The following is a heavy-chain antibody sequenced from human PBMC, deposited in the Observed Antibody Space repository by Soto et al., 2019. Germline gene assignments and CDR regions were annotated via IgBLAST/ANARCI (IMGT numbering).Heavy chain of an antibody. Sequence: PSETLSLTCAVYGGSISGYYWSWIRQPPGKGLEWIGEINHSGSTNYNPSLKSRVTISVDTSKNQFSLKLSSVTAADTAVYYCARFKNRGGDYSTYYYYGMDVWGQGTTVTVSS. CDR3: ARFKNRGGDYSTYYYYGMDV. V-gene: IGHV4-34*01. CDR2: INHSGST. J-gene: IGHJ6*02. D-gene: IGHD2-21*02. CDR1: GGSISGYY.